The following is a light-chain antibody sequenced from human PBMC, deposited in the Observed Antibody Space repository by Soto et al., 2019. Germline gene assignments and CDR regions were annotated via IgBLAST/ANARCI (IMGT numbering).Light chain of an antibody. CDR3: QQYGSSFT. V-gene: IGKV3-20*01. CDR1: QSVSSSY. Sequence: IVLTQSPGTLSLSPGDRATLSCRASQSVSSSYLAGYQQKPGQAPRLLIYGASSRATGIPDRFSGSGSGTDFTLTISRLEPEDFAVYYCQQYGSSFTFGPGTKVDIK. J-gene: IGKJ3*01. CDR2: GAS.